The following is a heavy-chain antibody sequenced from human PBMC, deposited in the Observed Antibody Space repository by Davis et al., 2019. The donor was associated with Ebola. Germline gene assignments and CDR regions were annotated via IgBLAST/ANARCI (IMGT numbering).Heavy chain of an antibody. D-gene: IGHD3-10*01. Sequence: MPSETLSLTCAVYGGSFSGYYWSWIRQPPGKGLEWIAEINHSGTINYNASLKSRVTISVDTSKNQFSLKLNSVTAADTAVYYCARGRVWFGELLFPIDYDYWGQGTLVTVSS. CDR2: INHSGTI. CDR3: ARGRVWFGELLFPIDYDY. J-gene: IGHJ4*02. V-gene: IGHV4-34*01. CDR1: GGSFSGYY.